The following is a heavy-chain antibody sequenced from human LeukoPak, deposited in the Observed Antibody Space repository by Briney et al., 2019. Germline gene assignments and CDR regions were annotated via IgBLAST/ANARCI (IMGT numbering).Heavy chain of an antibody. D-gene: IGHD4-17*01. J-gene: IGHJ4*02. V-gene: IGHV3-30*02. Sequence: GGSLRLSCAASGFTFSSYGMHWVRQAPGKGLEWVAFIRYDGSNKYYADSVKGRFTISRDNCKNTLFLQMNSLRGEDTAVYYCAKDEGYGTYGSLDYWGQGTLVTVSS. CDR2: IRYDGSNK. CDR3: AKDEGYGTYGSLDY. CDR1: GFTFSSYG.